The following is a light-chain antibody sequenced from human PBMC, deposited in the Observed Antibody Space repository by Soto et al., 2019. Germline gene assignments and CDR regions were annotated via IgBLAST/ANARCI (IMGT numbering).Light chain of an antibody. CDR3: QHYGGSGM. Sequence: EIVLTQSPGTLSLSPGAGAPVSCRVSQSINYKSLVWYQRKSGQAPRLLIYNTSTRATGIPDRFSGSGPGTDFTLTISGLEPEDFAVYYCQHYGGSGMFGPGTKVDIK. V-gene: IGKV3-20*01. CDR2: NTS. J-gene: IGKJ3*01. CDR1: QSINYKS.